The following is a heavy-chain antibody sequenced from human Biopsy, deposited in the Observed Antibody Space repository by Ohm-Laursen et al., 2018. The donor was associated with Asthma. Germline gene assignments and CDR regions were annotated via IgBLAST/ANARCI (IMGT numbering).Heavy chain of an antibody. D-gene: IGHD2-2*01. CDR3: ARKAGSCISRTCYSLDF. V-gene: IGHV1-69*13. Sequence: GASVKVSCKSLGGTFNTYVIGWVRQAPGQGLEWMGGINSVFGTTTYPQKFQDRVTITADDYTSTVYMELSSLRFEDTAVYYCARKAGSCISRTCYSLDFWGQGTLVTVSS. J-gene: IGHJ4*02. CDR1: GGTFNTYV. CDR2: INSVFGTT.